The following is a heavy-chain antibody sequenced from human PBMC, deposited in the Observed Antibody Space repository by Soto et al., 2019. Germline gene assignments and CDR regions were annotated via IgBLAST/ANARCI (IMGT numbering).Heavy chain of an antibody. CDR1: GGSFSGYY. J-gene: IGHJ5*02. CDR3: AGGGSTSCSSFCNWFDP. D-gene: IGHD2-2*01. Sequence: TSETLSLTCAVYGGSFSGYYWSWIRQPPGKGLEWIGEINHSGSTNYNPSLKSRVTISVDTSKNQFSLKLSSVTAADTAVYYCAGGGSTSCSSFCNWFDPWGQGTLVTVSS. V-gene: IGHV4-34*01. CDR2: INHSGST.